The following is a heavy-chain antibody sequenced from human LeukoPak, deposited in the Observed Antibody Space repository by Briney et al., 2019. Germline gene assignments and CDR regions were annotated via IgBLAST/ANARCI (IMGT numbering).Heavy chain of an antibody. J-gene: IGHJ4*02. Sequence: SGPTLVKPTQTLTLTCTFPGFSLSTSGVGVGRIRQPPGKALEWLALIYWDDDKRYSPSLKSRLTITKDTSKNQVVLTMTNMDPVDTATYYCARQGYDILTGYLFDYWGQGTLVTVSS. CDR2: IYWDDDK. D-gene: IGHD3-9*01. V-gene: IGHV2-5*02. CDR1: GFSLSTSGVG. CDR3: ARQGYDILTGYLFDY.